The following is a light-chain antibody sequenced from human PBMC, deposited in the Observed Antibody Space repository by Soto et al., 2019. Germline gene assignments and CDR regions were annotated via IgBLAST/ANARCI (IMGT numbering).Light chain of an antibody. V-gene: IGLV2-14*01. CDR2: EIR. Sequence: QSVLTQPASVSGSPGQSITISCSGSSNDVGGYKYVSWYQQKPGEAPKLLIYEIRNRPSGVSNRFSGSKSANTASLTISGLQADDEATYYCNSYTRSITYVFGPGTKLTVL. CDR1: SNDVGGYKY. J-gene: IGLJ1*01. CDR3: NSYTRSITYV.